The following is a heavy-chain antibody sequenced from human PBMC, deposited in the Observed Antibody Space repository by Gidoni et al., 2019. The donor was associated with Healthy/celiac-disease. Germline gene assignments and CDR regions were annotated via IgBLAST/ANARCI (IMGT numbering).Heavy chain of an antibody. CDR1: GFTFDDYA. CDR3: AKEMDHSKAFDI. CDR2: ISWNSGSI. V-gene: IGHV3-9*01. Sequence: EVQLVESGGGLVQPGRSLRLSCAASGFTFDDYAMHWVRQAPGKGLVWVAGISWNSGSIGYADSVKCRFTISRDNAKNSLYLQMNSLRAEDTALYYCAKEMDHSKAFDIWGQGTMVTVSS. J-gene: IGHJ3*02.